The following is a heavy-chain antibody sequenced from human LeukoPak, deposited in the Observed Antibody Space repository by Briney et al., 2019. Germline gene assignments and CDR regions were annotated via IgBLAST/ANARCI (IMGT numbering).Heavy chain of an antibody. Sequence: SETLPLTCTVSGGSISSYYWSWIRQPPGKGLEWIGYIYYSGSTNYNPSLKSRVTISVDTSKNQFSLKPSSVTAADTAVYYCARDSSPYDFWSGYYPHAYYMDVWGKGTTVTVSS. CDR3: ARDSSPYDFWSGYYPHAYYMDV. J-gene: IGHJ6*03. V-gene: IGHV4-59*01. CDR2: IYYSGST. D-gene: IGHD3-3*01. CDR1: GGSISSYY.